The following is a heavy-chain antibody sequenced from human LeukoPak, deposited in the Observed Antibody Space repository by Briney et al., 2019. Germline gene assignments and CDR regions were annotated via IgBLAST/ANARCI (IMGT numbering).Heavy chain of an antibody. Sequence: GGSLRLSCAASGFAFDDYAMHWVRQAPGKGLEWVSGISWNSGSIGYADSVKGRFTISRDNAKNSLYLQMNSLRAEDTAVYYCAKVRGAAAAPYFDYWGQGTLVTVSS. J-gene: IGHJ4*02. CDR1: GFAFDDYA. CDR3: AKVRGAAAAPYFDY. CDR2: ISWNSGSI. V-gene: IGHV3-9*01. D-gene: IGHD6-13*01.